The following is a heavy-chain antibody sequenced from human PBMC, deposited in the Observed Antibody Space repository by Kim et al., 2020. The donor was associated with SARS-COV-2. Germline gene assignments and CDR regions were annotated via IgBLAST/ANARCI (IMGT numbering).Heavy chain of an antibody. CDR2: INPSGGST. CDR3: ARDRIAAAGLRWFDP. J-gene: IGHJ5*02. Sequence: ASVKVSCKASGYTFTSYYMHWVRQAPGQGLEWMGIINPSGGSTSYAQKFQGRVTMTRDTSTSTVYMELSSLRSEDTAVYYCARDRIAAAGLRWFDPWGQGTLVTVSS. CDR1: GYTFTSYY. D-gene: IGHD6-13*01. V-gene: IGHV1-46*01.